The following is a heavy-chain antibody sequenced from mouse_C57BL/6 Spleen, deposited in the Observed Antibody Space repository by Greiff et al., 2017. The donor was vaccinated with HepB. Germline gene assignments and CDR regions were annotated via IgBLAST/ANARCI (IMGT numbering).Heavy chain of an antibody. D-gene: IGHD1-1*01. Sequence: VQLQQSGAELVKPGASVKLSCKASGYTFTSYWMQWVKQRPGQGLEWIGEIDPSDSYTNYNQKFKGKATLTVDTSSSTAYMQLSSLTSEDSAVYYCSSLISGYEDYLGQGTTLTVSS. CDR1: GYTFTSYW. V-gene: IGHV1-50*01. CDR2: IDPSDSYT. J-gene: IGHJ2*01. CDR3: SSLISGYEDY.